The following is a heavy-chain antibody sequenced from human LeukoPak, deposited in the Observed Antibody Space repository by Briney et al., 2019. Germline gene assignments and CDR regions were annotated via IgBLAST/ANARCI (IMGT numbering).Heavy chain of an antibody. V-gene: IGHV4-39*01. D-gene: IGHD2-2*01. CDR1: GGSISSSSYY. CDR3: ASVYQLRGISLNY. Sequence: SETLSLTCTVSGGSISSSSYYWGWIRQPPGKGLEWIGSIYYSGSTYYNPSLKSRVTISVDTSKNQFSLKLSSVTAADTAVYYCASVYQLRGISLNYWGQGTLVTVSS. J-gene: IGHJ4*02. CDR2: IYYSGST.